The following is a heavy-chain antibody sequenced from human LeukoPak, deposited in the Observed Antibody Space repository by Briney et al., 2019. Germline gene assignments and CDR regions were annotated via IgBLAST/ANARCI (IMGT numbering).Heavy chain of an antibody. D-gene: IGHD3-10*01. CDR1: GFSVRNNY. V-gene: IGHV3-66*01. J-gene: IGHJ4*02. CDR3: AKDYYTFLPGD. Sequence: GGSLRLSCVVSGFSVRNNYVSWVRQAPGKGLEWVSVIYAGDTIHYADSVKGRFTISRDNSKNTVYLQMNSLRAEDTAVYYCAKDYYTFLPGDWGQGTLVTVSS. CDR2: IYAGDTI.